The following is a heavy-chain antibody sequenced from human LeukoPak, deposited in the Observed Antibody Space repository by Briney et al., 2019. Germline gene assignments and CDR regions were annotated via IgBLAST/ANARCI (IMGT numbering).Heavy chain of an antibody. V-gene: IGHV4-39*01. J-gene: IGHJ4*02. D-gene: IGHD3-9*01. CDR1: GGSVSSSIYY. CDR3: ASRNDILTGYVFDF. Sequence: PSETLSLTCTVSGGSVSSSIYYWGWVRQPPGRGLEWVVSIYYSGSTSYNPSLKSRVTISVDTSKNQSSLKLTSVTAADTAVYYCASRNDILTGYVFDFWGQGTLVTVSS. CDR2: IYYSGST.